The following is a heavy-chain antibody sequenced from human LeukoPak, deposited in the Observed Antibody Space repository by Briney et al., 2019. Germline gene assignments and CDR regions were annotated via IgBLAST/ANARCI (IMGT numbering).Heavy chain of an antibody. Sequence: PSETLSLTCTVSGGSISSYFWSWIRQPPGKGLEWIGYIYSSGNTNYNPSLKSRVTISVDRSKNQFSLKLSSVTAADTAVYYCARGGYNWNYVALFDYWGQGTLVTVSS. CDR1: GGSISSYF. CDR3: ARGGYNWNYVALFDY. J-gene: IGHJ4*02. D-gene: IGHD1-7*01. CDR2: IYSSGNT. V-gene: IGHV4-59*01.